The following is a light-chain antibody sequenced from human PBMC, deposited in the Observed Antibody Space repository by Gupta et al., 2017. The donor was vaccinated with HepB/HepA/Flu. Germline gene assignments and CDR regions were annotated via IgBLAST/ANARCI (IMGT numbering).Light chain of an antibody. CDR1: KLGDKF. Sequence: SYELPQPPSVSVSPGQTASITCSGDKLGDKFACWYQQKPGQPPVLVIYQASKRPSGSPERFSGSNSGNTATLTISGTQAMDEADYYCQAWDSSRDVVFGGATKLTVL. V-gene: IGLV3-1*01. CDR3: QAWDSSRDVV. CDR2: QAS. J-gene: IGLJ2*01.